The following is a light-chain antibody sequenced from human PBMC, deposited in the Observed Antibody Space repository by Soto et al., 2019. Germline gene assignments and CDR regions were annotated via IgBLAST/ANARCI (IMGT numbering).Light chain of an antibody. CDR2: EVN. J-gene: IGLJ3*02. CDR3: SSFAASGGWV. Sequence: QSALTQPPSASGSPGQSITISCTGTSSDVGHYDHVSWYQQHPDKVPKLMIYEVNLRPSGVPDRFSGSKSGNRASLTVSGLHDEDEDDYYCSSFAASGGWVFGGGTKLTVL. V-gene: IGLV2-8*01. CDR1: SSDVGHYDH.